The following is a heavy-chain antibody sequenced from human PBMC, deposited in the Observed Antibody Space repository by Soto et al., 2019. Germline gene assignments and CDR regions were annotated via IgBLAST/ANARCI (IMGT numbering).Heavy chain of an antibody. CDR2: VSAYIGNT. J-gene: IGHJ4*02. CDR1: GYTFTSLG. CDR3: ARAGGTQLFDY. V-gene: IGHV1-18*04. Sequence: QVQLVQSGAEVKKPGASVKVSGKASGYTFTSLGISWVRQAPGQGLEWRGWVSAYIGNTKYAQNVQGRVPMTTDRSTSTAYMELRSLRSDDTAVYYCARAGGTQLFDYWGQGTLVTVSS. D-gene: IGHD1-1*01.